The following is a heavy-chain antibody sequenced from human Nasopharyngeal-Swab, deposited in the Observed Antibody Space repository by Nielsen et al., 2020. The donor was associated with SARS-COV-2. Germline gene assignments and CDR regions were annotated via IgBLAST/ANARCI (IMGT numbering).Heavy chain of an antibody. J-gene: IGHJ4*02. CDR2: ISYSGST. D-gene: IGHD3-10*01. CDR3: ARFGVSGDGFDY. V-gene: IGHV4-59*12. Sequence: SETLSLTCTVSGGSISTYYWSWIRQSPGKGLEWLGYISYSGSTNYNPSLKSRVTISVDRSKNHFSLKLSSVTAADTAVYYCARFGVSGDGFDYWGQGTLVTVSS. CDR1: GGSISTYY.